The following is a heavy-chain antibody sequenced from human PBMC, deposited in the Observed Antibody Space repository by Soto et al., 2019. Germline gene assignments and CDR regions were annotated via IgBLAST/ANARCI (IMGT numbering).Heavy chain of an antibody. V-gene: IGHV4-59*01. D-gene: IGHD1-26*01. J-gene: IGHJ4*02. Sequence: SGTLSLTCPVSGGSISSYYWSWIRQPPGKGLEWIGYIYYSGSTNSNPSLESRVTISVDTSKNQFSLKLSSVTAADTAVYYCARVRRYNGSPTNFDYWGQGTLVTVSS. CDR1: GGSISSYY. CDR3: ARVRRYNGSPTNFDY. CDR2: IYYSGST.